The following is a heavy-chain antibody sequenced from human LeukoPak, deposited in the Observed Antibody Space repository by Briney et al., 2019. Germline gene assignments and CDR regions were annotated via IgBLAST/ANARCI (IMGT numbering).Heavy chain of an antibody. CDR3: ARDHAYAFDI. J-gene: IGHJ3*02. V-gene: IGHV3-48*01. D-gene: IGHD2-2*01. Sequence: GGSLRLSCAASGFTFSDYSLNWVRQAPGKGLEWISYIGSAIYYADSVKGRFTISRDNTKNSLFLQMNSLRAEDTAVYYCARDHAYAFDIWGQGTLVTVSS. CDR2: IGSAI. CDR1: GFTFSDYS.